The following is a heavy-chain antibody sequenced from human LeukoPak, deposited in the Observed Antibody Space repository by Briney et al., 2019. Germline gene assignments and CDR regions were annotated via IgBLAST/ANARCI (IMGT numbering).Heavy chain of an antibody. CDR3: ARHAYYASGGPPPQSYYYYYMDV. Sequence: GGSLRLSCAVSGFTSSSYTMNWVRQPPGKGLEWVSAIISSSTYTFYADSVRGRFTISRDNSKNSLDLQMNSLRAEDTAVYYCARHAYYASGGPPPQSYYYYYMDVWGKGTTVTIPS. J-gene: IGHJ6*03. V-gene: IGHV3-21*01. D-gene: IGHD3-10*01. CDR2: IISSSTYT. CDR1: GFTSSSYT.